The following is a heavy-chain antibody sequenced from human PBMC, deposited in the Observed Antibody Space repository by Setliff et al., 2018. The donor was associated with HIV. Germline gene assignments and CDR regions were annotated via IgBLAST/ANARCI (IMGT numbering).Heavy chain of an antibody. V-gene: IGHV1-18*01. D-gene: IGHD3-3*01. J-gene: IGHJ3*02. Sequence: GSVKVSCKASGYTFTSYGISWVRQAPGQGLEWMGWISAYNGDTKYAQKVQGRVTLTTDTSSSTVYMELSSLRSEDTAIYYCARDPSYSPYYDFWSGYYPHDALDIWGQGTMVTVSS. CDR3: ARDPSYSPYYDFWSGYYPHDALDI. CDR2: ISAYNGDT. CDR1: GYTFTSYG.